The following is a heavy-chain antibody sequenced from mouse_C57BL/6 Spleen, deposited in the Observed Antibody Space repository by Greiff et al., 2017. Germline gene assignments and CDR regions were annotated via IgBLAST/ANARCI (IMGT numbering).Heavy chain of an antibody. CDR1: GYTFTSYW. D-gene: IGHD1-1*01. J-gene: IGHJ3*01. CDR3: ARLDHYYGSSYGFAY. V-gene: IGHV1-69*01. CDR2: IDPSDSYT. Sequence: QVQLQQSGAELVMPGASVKLSCKASGYTFTSYWMHWVKQRPGQGLEWIGEIDPSDSYTNYNQKFKGKSTLTVDKSSSTAYMQLSSLTSEDSAVYYCARLDHYYGSSYGFAYWGQGTLVTVSA.